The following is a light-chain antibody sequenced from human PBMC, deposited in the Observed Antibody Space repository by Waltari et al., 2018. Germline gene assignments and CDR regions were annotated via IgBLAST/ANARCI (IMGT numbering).Light chain of an antibody. Sequence: QSMLTQPPSAPAAPAPDVTISSSGSTSNLGHNSASWYQQVPGTAPKLLMYDNDERPSGIPDRFSGSKSGTSATLDITGLQTGDEADYYCATWDTSLSGGVFGGGTKLTVL. J-gene: IGLJ2*01. V-gene: IGLV1-51*01. CDR2: DND. CDR3: ATWDTSLSGGV. CDR1: TSNLGHNS.